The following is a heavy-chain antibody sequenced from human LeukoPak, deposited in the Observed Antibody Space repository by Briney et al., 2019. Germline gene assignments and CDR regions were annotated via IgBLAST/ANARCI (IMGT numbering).Heavy chain of an antibody. CDR1: GGSISSSSYY. J-gene: IGHJ6*03. CDR2: INHSGST. Sequence: SETLSLTCTVSGGSISSSSYYWGWIRQPPGKGLEWIGEINHSGSTNYNPSLKSRVTISVDTSKNQFSLKLSSVTAADTAVYYCARGRSGDFWSGYSYYYYMDVWGKGTTVTVSS. D-gene: IGHD3-3*01. CDR3: ARGRSGDFWSGYSYYYYMDV. V-gene: IGHV4-39*07.